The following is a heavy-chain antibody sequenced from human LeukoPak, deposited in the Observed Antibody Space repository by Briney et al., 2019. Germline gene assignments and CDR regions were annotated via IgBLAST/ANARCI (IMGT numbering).Heavy chain of an antibody. CDR3: ASLAVAGLSEGY. J-gene: IGHJ4*02. CDR2: IYYSGST. Sequence: SETLSLTCTVSGGSISSDSYYWAWIRQPPGKGLEWIASIYYSGSTYYNPSLKSRVTISVDTSRNQFSLKLNSVAAADTAVYYCASLAVAGLSEGYWGQGTLVIVSS. V-gene: IGHV4-39*01. D-gene: IGHD6-19*01. CDR1: GGSISSDSYY.